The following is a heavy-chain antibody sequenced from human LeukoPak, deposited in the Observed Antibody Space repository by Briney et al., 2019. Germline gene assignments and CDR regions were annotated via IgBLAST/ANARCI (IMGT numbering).Heavy chain of an antibody. Sequence: PGGSLRLSCAVSGFTFSSYSMNWVRQAPGKGLEWVSYISFSSSARYYADSVMGRFTISRDNAKSSLYLQMNGLRDEDTAVYYCAREARDSSGYYYIDYWGQGTLVTVS. CDR1: GFTFSSYS. D-gene: IGHD3-22*01. CDR3: AREARDSSGYYYIDY. V-gene: IGHV3-48*02. J-gene: IGHJ4*02. CDR2: ISFSSSAR.